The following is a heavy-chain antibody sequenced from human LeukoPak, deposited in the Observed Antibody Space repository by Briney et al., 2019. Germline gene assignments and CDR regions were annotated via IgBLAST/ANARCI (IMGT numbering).Heavy chain of an antibody. CDR3: ARALRGYDILTGYRNWFDP. J-gene: IGHJ5*02. Sequence: VQPGGSLRLSCAASGFTFSSYSMNWVRQAPGKGLEWVSYISSSSSTIYYADSVKGRFTISRDNAKNSLYLQMNSLRAEDTAVYYCARALRGYDILTGYRNWFDPWGQGTLVTVSS. V-gene: IGHV3-48*01. D-gene: IGHD3-9*01. CDR2: ISSSSSTI. CDR1: GFTFSSYS.